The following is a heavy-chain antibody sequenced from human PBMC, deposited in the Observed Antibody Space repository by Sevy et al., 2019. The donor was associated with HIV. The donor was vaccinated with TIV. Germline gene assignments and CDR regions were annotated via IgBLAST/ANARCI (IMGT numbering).Heavy chain of an antibody. CDR1: GFTVSSNY. CDR3: ARDRRIAVAARDYYYYGMDV. CDR2: IYSGGST. V-gene: IGHV3-53*01. J-gene: IGHJ6*02. D-gene: IGHD6-19*01. Sequence: GGSLRLSCAASGFTVSSNYMSWVRQAPGKGLEWVSVIYSGGSTYYADSVKGRFTFSRDNSKNTLYLQMNSLRAEDTAVYYCARDRRIAVAARDYYYYGMDVWGQGTTVTVSS.